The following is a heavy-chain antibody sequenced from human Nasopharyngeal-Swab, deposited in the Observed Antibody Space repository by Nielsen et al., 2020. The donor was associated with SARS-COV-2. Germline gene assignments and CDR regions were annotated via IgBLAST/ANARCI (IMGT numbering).Heavy chain of an antibody. D-gene: IGHD6-19*01. V-gene: IGHV3-7*03. CDR1: GFTFSSYW. Sequence: GESLKISCAASGFTFSSYWMSWVRQAPGKGLEWVANIKQDGSEKYYVDSVKGRFTISRDNAKNSLYLQMNSLRAEDTAVYYCARVRVAGTYYYYYYRDVWGKGTTVTVSS. J-gene: IGHJ6*03. CDR2: IKQDGSEK. CDR3: ARVRVAGTYYYYYYRDV.